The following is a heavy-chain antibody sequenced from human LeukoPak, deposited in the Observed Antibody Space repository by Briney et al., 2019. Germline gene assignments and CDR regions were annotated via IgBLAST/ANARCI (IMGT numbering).Heavy chain of an antibody. J-gene: IGHJ4*02. CDR1: GFTVSSNY. Sequence: GGSLRLSCAASGFTVSSNYMSWVRQAPGKGLEWVSVIHSGGSTYYADSEKGRFTISRDNSKNTLYLQMNSLRAEDTAVYYCARDLDGSGSQAYWGQGTLVTVSS. CDR3: ARDLDGSGSQAY. D-gene: IGHD3-10*01. CDR2: IHSGGST. V-gene: IGHV3-66*01.